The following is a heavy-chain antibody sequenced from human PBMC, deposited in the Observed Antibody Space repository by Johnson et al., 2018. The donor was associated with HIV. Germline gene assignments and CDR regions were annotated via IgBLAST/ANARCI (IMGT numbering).Heavy chain of an antibody. V-gene: IGHV3-7*01. CDR3: ARGKKQWLDEDAFDI. D-gene: IGHD6-19*01. CDR1: GFTFSSYW. CDR2: IKQDGSEK. Sequence: EVQLVESGGGLVQPGGSLRLSCAASGFTFSSYWMTWVRQAPGKGLEWVANIKQDGSEKYYVDSVKGRFTISRDNPKNSLYLQMNSLRAEETAVYYCARGKKQWLDEDAFDIWGQGTMVTVSS. J-gene: IGHJ3*02.